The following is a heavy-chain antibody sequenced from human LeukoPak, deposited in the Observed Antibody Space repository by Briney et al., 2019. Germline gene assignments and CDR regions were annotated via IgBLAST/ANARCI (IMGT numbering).Heavy chain of an antibody. CDR1: GFTFSSYS. Sequence: GGSLRLSCAASGFTFSSYSMNWVRQAPGKGLEWVSYISSSSSTIYYADSVKGRFTISRDNAKNSLYLQMNSLRAEDTAVYYCARGAAGGSYNRYFDYWGQGTLVTVS. V-gene: IGHV3-48*04. CDR3: ARGAAGGSYNRYFDY. J-gene: IGHJ4*02. D-gene: IGHD1-26*01. CDR2: ISSSSSTI.